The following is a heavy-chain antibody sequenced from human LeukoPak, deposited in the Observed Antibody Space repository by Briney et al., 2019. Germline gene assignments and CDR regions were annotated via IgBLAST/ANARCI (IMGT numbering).Heavy chain of an antibody. CDR2: INHSGST. CDR1: GGSFSGYY. V-gene: IGHV4-34*01. D-gene: IGHD3-10*01. Sequence: PSETLSLTCAMYGGSFSGYYWSWIRQPPGKGLEWIGEINHSGSTNYNPSLKSRVTISVDTSKNQFSLKLSFVTAADTAVYYCARSITMVRGVIITRGAYYFDYWGQGTLVTVSS. J-gene: IGHJ4*02. CDR3: ARSITMVRGVIITRGAYYFDY.